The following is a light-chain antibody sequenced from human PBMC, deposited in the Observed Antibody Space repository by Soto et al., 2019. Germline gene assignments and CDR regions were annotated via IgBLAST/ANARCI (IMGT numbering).Light chain of an antibody. Sequence: QAVVTQEPSFSVFPGGAVTLTCGLSSGSVSTANYPSWYQQTPGQTPRSLFYNTTTRCSGVPDRFSGSILGNKAALTITGAQADDESHYYCVLHMSSGVRVFGGGTKLTVL. J-gene: IGLJ2*01. V-gene: IGLV8-61*01. CDR2: NTT. CDR3: VLHMSSGVRV. CDR1: SGSVSTANY.